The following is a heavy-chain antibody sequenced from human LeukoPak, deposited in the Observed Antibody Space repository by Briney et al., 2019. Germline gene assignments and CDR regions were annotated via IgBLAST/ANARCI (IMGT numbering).Heavy chain of an antibody. Sequence: GGSLRLSCAASGFTFSSYSMNWVRQAPGKGLEWVSSISSSSSYIYYADSVKGRFTISRDNAKNSLYLQMNSLRAEDTAVYYCARPSSSYCSSTSCHIDYWGQGTLVTVSS. V-gene: IGHV3-21*01. D-gene: IGHD2-2*01. CDR2: ISSSSSYI. CDR1: GFTFSSYS. CDR3: ARPSSSYCSSTSCHIDY. J-gene: IGHJ4*02.